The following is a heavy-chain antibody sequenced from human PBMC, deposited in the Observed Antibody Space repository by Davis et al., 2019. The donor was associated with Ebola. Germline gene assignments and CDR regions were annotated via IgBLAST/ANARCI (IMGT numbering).Heavy chain of an antibody. CDR2: VSGSGSIT. CDR3: AREGVSRWYDY. CDR1: GFTFSTYG. J-gene: IGHJ4*02. D-gene: IGHD2-15*01. V-gene: IGHV3-23*01. Sequence: PGGSLRLSCAASGFTFSTYGMSWVRQAPGKGLEWVSSVSGSGSITHDADSVKGRFTISRDNAKNSVFLQMNSLRAEDSAVYYCAREGVSRWYDYWGQGALVTVSS.